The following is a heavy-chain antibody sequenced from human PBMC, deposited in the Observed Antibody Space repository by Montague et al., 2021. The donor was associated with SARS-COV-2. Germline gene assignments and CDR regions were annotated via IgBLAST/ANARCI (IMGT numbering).Heavy chain of an antibody. CDR2: ISSSSSTI. J-gene: IGHJ6*02. Sequence: SLRLSCAASGFTSSSYSMNWVRQAPGKGLEWVSYISSSSSTIYYADSVKGRFTISRDNAKNSLYLQMNSLKAEDTAVYYCARGPFITIFGVVIIGGMDVWGQGTTVTVSS. V-gene: IGHV3-48*04. CDR3: ARGPFITIFGVVIIGGMDV. D-gene: IGHD3-3*01. CDR1: GFTSSSYS.